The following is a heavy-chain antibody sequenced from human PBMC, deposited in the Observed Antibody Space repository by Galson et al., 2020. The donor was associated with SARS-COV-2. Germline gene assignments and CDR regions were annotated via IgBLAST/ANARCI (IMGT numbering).Heavy chain of an antibody. CDR3: ARDIVVVPAAYGMDV. Sequence: STSYAQKFQGRVTMTRDTSTSTVYMELSSLRSEDTAVYYCARDIVVVPAAYGMDVWGQGTTVTVSS. CDR2: ST. D-gene: IGHD2-2*01. V-gene: IGHV1-46*01. J-gene: IGHJ6*02.